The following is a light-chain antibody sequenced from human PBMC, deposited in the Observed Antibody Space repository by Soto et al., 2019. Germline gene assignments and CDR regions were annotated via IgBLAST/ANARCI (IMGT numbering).Light chain of an antibody. CDR1: QSAHYY. Sequence: EIVLTQSPATLSLSPGERATLSCRASQSAHYYLAWYQQTPGQAPRLLIYDTFNRATGIPARFSGSGSGTDFTLTISSLEPEDFAVYYCQQRSDWPITFGQGTRLEIK. CDR3: QQRSDWPIT. V-gene: IGKV3-11*01. CDR2: DTF. J-gene: IGKJ5*01.